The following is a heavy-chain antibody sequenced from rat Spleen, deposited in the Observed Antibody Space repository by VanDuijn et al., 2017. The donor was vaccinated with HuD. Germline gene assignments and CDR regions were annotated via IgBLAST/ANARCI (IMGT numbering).Heavy chain of an antibody. CDR3: ARGPVDY. Sequence: EVQLQESGPGLVKPSQSLSLTCSVTGYSITSGYGWNWIRKFPGNKLEWMGYINSAGSTNYNPPLKSQISITRDTSKNQFFLHLNSLTTEDTATYFCARGPVDYWGRGVMVTVSS. V-gene: IGHV3-3*01. CDR1: GYSITSGYG. CDR2: INSAGST. J-gene: IGHJ2*01.